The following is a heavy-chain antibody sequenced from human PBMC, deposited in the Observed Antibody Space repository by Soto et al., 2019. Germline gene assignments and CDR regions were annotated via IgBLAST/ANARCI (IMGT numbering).Heavy chain of an antibody. Sequence: GESLKISCKGSGYNFAGYWIAWVRQMPGKGLELMGIIYPSDSDTRYRPSFQGQVTISADKSISSAYLQWSSLRASDTAMYYCARGGVSTRTFDYWGQGSPVTVSS. CDR1: GYNFAGYW. D-gene: IGHD3-3*01. CDR2: IYPSDSDT. V-gene: IGHV5-51*03. J-gene: IGHJ4*02. CDR3: ARGGVSTRTFDY.